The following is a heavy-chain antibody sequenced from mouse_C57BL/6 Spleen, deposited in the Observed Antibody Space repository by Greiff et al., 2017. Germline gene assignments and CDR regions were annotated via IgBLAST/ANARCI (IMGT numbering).Heavy chain of an antibody. CDR2: IRNKANGYTT. D-gene: IGHD3-2*02. Sequence: EVKLMESGGGLVQPGGSLSLSCAASGFTFTDYYMSWVRQPPGKALEWLGFIRNKANGYTTEYSASVKGRFTISRDNSQSILYLQMNALRAEDSATYYCARYGAAQAGFAYWGQGTLVTVSA. J-gene: IGHJ3*01. CDR1: GFTFTDYY. V-gene: IGHV7-3*01. CDR3: ARYGAAQAGFAY.